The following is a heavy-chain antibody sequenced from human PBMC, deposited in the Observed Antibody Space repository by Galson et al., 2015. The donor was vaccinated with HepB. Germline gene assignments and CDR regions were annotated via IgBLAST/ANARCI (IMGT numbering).Heavy chain of an antibody. CDR2: INPSGGST. CDR1: GYTFTSYY. V-gene: IGHV1-46*01. CDR3: ARASWMVRGPYYFDY. D-gene: IGHD3-10*01. Sequence: SVKVSCKASGYTFTSYYMHWVRQAPGQGLEWMGIINPSGGSTSYAQKFQGRVTMTRDTSTSTVYMELSSLRSEDTAVYYCARASWMVRGPYYFDYWGQGTLVTVSS. J-gene: IGHJ4*02.